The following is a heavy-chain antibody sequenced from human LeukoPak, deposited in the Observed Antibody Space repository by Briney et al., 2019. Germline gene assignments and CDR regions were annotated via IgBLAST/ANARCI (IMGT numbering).Heavy chain of an antibody. Sequence: GGSLRLSCAASGFTFSTSAMNWVRQAPGRGLEWVSSISPTGGAIFYADSLRGRFTISRDNSKNTLYLQMNSLRAEDTAVYYCAKMVVAAGTDYWGQGTLVTVSS. V-gene: IGHV3-23*01. CDR3: AKMVVAAGTDY. CDR2: ISPTGGAI. CDR1: GFTFSTSA. D-gene: IGHD6-13*01. J-gene: IGHJ4*02.